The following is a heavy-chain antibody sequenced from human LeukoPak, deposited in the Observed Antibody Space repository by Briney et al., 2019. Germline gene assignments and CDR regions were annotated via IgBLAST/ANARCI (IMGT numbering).Heavy chain of an antibody. CDR1: GGSISSYY. Sequence: KPSETLSLTCTVSGGSISSYYWSWIRQPAGKGLEWIGRIYTSGSTNYNPSLKSRVTMSVDTSKNQFSLKLSSVTAADTAVYYCAREEVVAAIVAYYYYYYMDVWGKGTTVTVSS. CDR2: IYTSGST. D-gene: IGHD2-15*01. J-gene: IGHJ6*03. CDR3: AREEVVAAIVAYYYYYYMDV. V-gene: IGHV4-4*07.